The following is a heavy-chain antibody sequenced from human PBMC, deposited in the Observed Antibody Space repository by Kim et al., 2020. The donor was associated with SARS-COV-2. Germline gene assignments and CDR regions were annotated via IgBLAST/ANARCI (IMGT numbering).Heavy chain of an antibody. CDR2: INPNSGGT. D-gene: IGHD3-3*01. Sequence: ASVKVSCKASGYTFTGYYMHWVRQAPGQGLEWMGWINPNSGGTNYAQKFQGRVTMTRDTSISTAYMELSRLRSDDTAVYYCARALPHYDFWSARDYWGQGTLVTVSS. V-gene: IGHV1-2*02. CDR1: GYTFTGYY. CDR3: ARALPHYDFWSARDY. J-gene: IGHJ4*02.